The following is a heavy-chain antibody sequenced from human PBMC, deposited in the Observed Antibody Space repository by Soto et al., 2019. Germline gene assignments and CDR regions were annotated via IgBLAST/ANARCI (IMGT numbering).Heavy chain of an antibody. D-gene: IGHD3-9*01. CDR2: IYYSGST. J-gene: IGHJ4*02. V-gene: IGHV4-59*01. Sequence: SETLSLTCTVSGGSISSYYWSWIRQPPGKGLEWIGYIYYSGSTNYNPSLKSRVTISVDTSKNQFSLKLSSVTAADTAVYYCARYYDILTGRIDYWGQGTLVTVSS. CDR1: GGSISSYY. CDR3: ARYYDILTGRIDY.